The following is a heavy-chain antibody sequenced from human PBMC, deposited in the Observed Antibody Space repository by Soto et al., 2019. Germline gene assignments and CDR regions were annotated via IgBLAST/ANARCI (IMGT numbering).Heavy chain of an antibody. V-gene: IGHV4-39*01. J-gene: IGHJ4*02. D-gene: IGHD6-25*01. CDR3: ASPPSAAFFFDY. Sequence: QLQLQESGPGLVKPSETLSLTCTVSGGSITSNSYYWGWIRQPPGKGLEWIASIYYSGSTYYNPSRKRRVTISVDTSKNQFSLSLSSVTAADTAVYYCASPPSAAFFFDYWGPGTLVTVSS. CDR2: IYYSGST. CDR1: GGSITSNSYY.